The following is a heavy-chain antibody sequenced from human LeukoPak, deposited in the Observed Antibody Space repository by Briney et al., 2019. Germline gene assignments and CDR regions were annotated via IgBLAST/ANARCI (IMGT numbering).Heavy chain of an antibody. CDR3: ARDYGSRLTKGHYLDY. CDR1: GFTFSSYA. Sequence: PGGSLRLSCAASGFTFSSYAIHWVRQDPGKGLEWLGIISYDGSNQDYADSVKGRFTISRDNSKNTLYLQMNSLRGEDTAVYYCARDYGSRLTKGHYLDYWGQGTLVTVSS. V-gene: IGHV3-30*04. CDR2: ISYDGSNQ. J-gene: IGHJ4*02. D-gene: IGHD3-10*01.